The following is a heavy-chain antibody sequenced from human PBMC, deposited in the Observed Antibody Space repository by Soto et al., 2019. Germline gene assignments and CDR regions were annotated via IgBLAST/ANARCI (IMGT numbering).Heavy chain of an antibody. D-gene: IGHD4-17*01. J-gene: IGHJ4*02. CDR3: ARAMTTVTTIDY. V-gene: IGHV4-30-2*01. CDR1: GGSISSGCYS. CDR2: IYHSGST. Sequence: SETLSLTCTVSGGSISSGCYSWSWIRQPPGKGLEWIGYIYHSGSTYYNPSLKSRVTISVDRSKNQFSLKLSSVTAADTAVYYCARAMTTVTTIDYWGQGTLVTVSS.